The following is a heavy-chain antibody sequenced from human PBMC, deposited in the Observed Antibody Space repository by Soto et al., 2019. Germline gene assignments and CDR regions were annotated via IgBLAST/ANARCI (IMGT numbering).Heavy chain of an antibody. J-gene: IGHJ6*02. Sequence: QVQLVQSGAEVKKPGASVKVSCKASGYTFTSYGISWVRQAPGQGLEWMGWISAYNGNTNYAQKLQGRVTMTTDTTTSTAYMELRSLRSDDTAVYYCARSPAAGRDYYYGMDVWGQGTTVTVSS. CDR2: ISAYNGNT. CDR1: GYTFTSYG. D-gene: IGHD6-13*01. V-gene: IGHV1-18*04. CDR3: ARSPAAGRDYYYGMDV.